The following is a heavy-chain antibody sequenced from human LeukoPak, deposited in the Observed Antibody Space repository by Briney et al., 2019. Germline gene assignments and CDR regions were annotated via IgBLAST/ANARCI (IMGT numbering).Heavy chain of an antibody. CDR3: ARGGAAVRYLNYYGSGSYYYFDY. V-gene: IGHV1-69*13. J-gene: IGHJ4*02. CDR2: IIPIFGTA. D-gene: IGHD3-10*01. CDR1: GYTFTSYG. Sequence: ASVKVSCKASGYTFTSYGISWVRQAPGQGLEWMGGIIPIFGTANYAQKFQGRVTITADESTSTAYMELSSLRSEDTAVYYCARGGAAVRYLNYYGSGSYYYFDYWGQGTLVTVSS.